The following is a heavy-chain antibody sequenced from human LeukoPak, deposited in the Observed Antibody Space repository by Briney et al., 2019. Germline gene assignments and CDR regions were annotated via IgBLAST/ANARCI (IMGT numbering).Heavy chain of an antibody. CDR3: ARDLDSSSWYILWFDP. D-gene: IGHD6-13*01. V-gene: IGHV3-30*01. CDR2: ISYDGSNK. CDR1: GFSISPYA. Sequence: GGSLRLSCAASGFSISPYAMHWVRQAPGKGLEWVAVISYDGSNKYYADSVKGRFTISRDNSKNTLFLQMNSLRAEDTAVYYCARDLDSSSWYILWFDPWGQGTLVTVSS. J-gene: IGHJ5*02.